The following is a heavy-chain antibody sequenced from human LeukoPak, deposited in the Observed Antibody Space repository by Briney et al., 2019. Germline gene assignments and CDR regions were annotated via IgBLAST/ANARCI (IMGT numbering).Heavy chain of an antibody. D-gene: IGHD5-18*01. CDR1: GGPINSGNYY. V-gene: IGHV4-61*02. CDR2: IYTSGST. CDR3: ARISGYGYAHFDY. J-gene: IGHJ4*02. Sequence: SETLSFTCTVSGGPINSGNYYWSWIRQPAGKGLEWIGRIYTSGSTNYNPSLKSRVTISVDTSKNQFSLNLSSVTAADTAVYYCARISGYGYAHFDYWGQGTLVTVSS.